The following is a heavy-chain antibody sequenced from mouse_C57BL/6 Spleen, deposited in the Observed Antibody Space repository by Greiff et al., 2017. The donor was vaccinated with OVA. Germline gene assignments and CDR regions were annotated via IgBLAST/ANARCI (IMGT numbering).Heavy chain of an antibody. J-gene: IGHJ2*01. V-gene: IGHV1-64*01. CDR3: ARISNWVFDY. Sequence: QVQLKQPGAELVKPGASVKLSCKASGYTFTSYWMHWVKQRPGQGLEWIGMIHPNSGSTNYNEKFKSKATLTVDKTSSTAYMQLSSLTSEDSAVYYCARISNWVFDYWGQGTTLTVSS. CDR1: GYTFTSYW. D-gene: IGHD4-1*02. CDR2: IHPNSGST.